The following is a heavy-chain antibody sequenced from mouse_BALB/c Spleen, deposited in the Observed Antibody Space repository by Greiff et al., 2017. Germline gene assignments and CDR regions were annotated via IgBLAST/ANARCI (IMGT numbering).Heavy chain of an antibody. CDR2: IYPSDSYT. J-gene: IGHJ3*01. V-gene: IGHV1-69*02. D-gene: IGHD2-4*01. CDR1: GYTFTSYW. Sequence: QVQLQQPGAELVRPGASVKLSCKASGYTFTSYWINWVKQRPGQGLEWIGNIYPSDSYTNYNQKFKDKATLTVDKSSSTAYMQLSSPTSEDSAVYYCTRGEDYDGAFAYWGQGTLVTVSA. CDR3: TRGEDYDGAFAY.